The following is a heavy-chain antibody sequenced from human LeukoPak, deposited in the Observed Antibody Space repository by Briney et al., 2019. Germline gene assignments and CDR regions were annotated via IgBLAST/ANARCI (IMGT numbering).Heavy chain of an antibody. Sequence: PGGSLRLSCAASGFTVSSNYMSWVRQAPGKGLEWVSVIYSGGSTYYADSVKGRFTISRDNSKNTLYLQMNSLRAEDTAVYYCARGSYGSGSYEGPFDYWGQGTLVTVSS. CDR2: IYSGGST. CDR1: GFTVSSNY. D-gene: IGHD3-10*01. CDR3: ARGSYGSGSYEGPFDY. V-gene: IGHV3-53*05. J-gene: IGHJ4*02.